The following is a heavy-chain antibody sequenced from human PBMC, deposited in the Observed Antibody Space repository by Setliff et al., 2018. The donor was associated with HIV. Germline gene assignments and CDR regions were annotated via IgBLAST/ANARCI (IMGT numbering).Heavy chain of an antibody. CDR1: GGTFSSYV. D-gene: IGHD2-15*01. J-gene: IGHJ5*02. CDR2: IIPMYGVT. CDR3: ALPYCSGGNCWSSASLPPAGWFDP. V-gene: IGHV1-69*05. Sequence: SVKVSCKASGGTFSSYVIGWVRQAPGQGPEWMGGIIPMYGVTNYAQKFQGRVTITTDESTSTAYMELSGLRSEDTAVYYCALPYCSGGNCWSSASLPPAGWFDPWGQGTLVTVSS.